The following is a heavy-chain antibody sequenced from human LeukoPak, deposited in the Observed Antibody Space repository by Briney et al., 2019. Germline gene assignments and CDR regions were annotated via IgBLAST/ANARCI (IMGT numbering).Heavy chain of an antibody. D-gene: IGHD4-11*01. CDR1: GDSISNDDYY. CDR2: IFHSGST. CDR3: ARGGDYRGSFDS. V-gene: IGHV4-30-2*01. J-gene: IGHJ4*02. Sequence: PSQTLSLTCTVSGDSISNDDYYWTWIRQPPGKGLEWIGYIFHSGSTYYSPSLKSRLTISIGGSKNQFSLSLTSVTAADTAVYYCARGGDYRGSFDSWGQGTLVTVSS.